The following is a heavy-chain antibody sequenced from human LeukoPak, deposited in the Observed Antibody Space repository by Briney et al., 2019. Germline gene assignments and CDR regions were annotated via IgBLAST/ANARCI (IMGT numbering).Heavy chain of an antibody. D-gene: IGHD3-10*01. V-gene: IGHV1-2*06. J-gene: IGHJ4*02. CDR3: ASESGFGELSEGSDY. CDR2: INPNSGGT. CDR1: GYTFTGYY. Sequence: ASVKVSCKASGYTFTGYYMHWVRQAPGQGLELMGRINPNSGGTNYAQKFQGRVTMTRDTSISTAYMELSRLRSDDTAVYYCASESGFGELSEGSDYWGQGTLVTVSS.